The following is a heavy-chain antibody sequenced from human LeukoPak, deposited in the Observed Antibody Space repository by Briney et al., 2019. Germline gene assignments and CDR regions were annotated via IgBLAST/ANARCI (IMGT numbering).Heavy chain of an antibody. CDR2: ISSSSSYI. Sequence: GGSLRLSCAASGFTFSSYSMNWVRQAPGKGLEWVSSISSSSSYIYYADSVKGRFTISRDNAKNSLYLQMNSLRAEDTAVYYCARGAPGKNKGFDYWGQGTLVTVSS. D-gene: IGHD2/OR15-2a*01. J-gene: IGHJ4*02. V-gene: IGHV3-21*01. CDR1: GFTFSSYS. CDR3: ARGAPGKNKGFDY.